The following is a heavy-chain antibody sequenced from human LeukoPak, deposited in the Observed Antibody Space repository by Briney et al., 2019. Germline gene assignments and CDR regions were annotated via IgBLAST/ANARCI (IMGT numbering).Heavy chain of an antibody. CDR3: ARHPPSYDSSAEYYFDY. Sequence: TPSQTLSLTCTVSGGSISSGDYYWSWIRQPPGKGLEWIGYIYYSGSTYYNPSLKSRVTISVDTSKNQFSLKLSSVTAADTAVYYCARHPPSYDSSAEYYFDYWGQGTLVTVSS. J-gene: IGHJ4*02. CDR2: IYYSGST. V-gene: IGHV4-30-4*08. CDR1: GGSISSGDYY. D-gene: IGHD3-22*01.